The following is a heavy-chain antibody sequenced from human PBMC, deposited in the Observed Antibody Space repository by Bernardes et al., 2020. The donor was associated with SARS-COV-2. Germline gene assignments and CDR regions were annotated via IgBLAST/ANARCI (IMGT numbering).Heavy chain of an antibody. CDR2: IKSKTDGGTT. CDR1: GFSVSRNY. V-gene: IGHV3-15*01. Sequence: FCVASGFSVSRNYMNWVRQAPGKGLEWVGRIKSKTDGGTTDYAAPVNGRFTISRDDSKDTLFLQMSSLKTEDTAVYYCITASRSPFWGQGTLVTVSS. J-gene: IGHJ4*02. CDR3: ITASRSPF.